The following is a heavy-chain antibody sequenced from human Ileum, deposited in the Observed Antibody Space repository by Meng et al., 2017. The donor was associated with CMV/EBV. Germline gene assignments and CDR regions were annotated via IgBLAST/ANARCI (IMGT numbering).Heavy chain of an antibody. CDR3: AKDSKYDFWSGYPHSTGRDI. J-gene: IGHJ3*02. V-gene: IGHV3-23*01. Sequence: GESLKISCAASGFTFSSYAMSWVRQAPGKGLEWVSAISGSGGSTYYADSVKGRFTISRDNSKNTLYLQMNSLRAEDTAVYYCAKDSKYDFWSGYPHSTGRDIWGQGTRVTVSS. D-gene: IGHD3-3*01. CDR1: GFTFSSYA. CDR2: ISGSGGST.